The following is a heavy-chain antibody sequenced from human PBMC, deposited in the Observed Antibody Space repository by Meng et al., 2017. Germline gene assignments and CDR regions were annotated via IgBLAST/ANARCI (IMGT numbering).Heavy chain of an antibody. CDR1: GGSISSGGYY. CDR2: IYYSGST. CDR3: ARVHYYDSSGYNNWYFDL. Sequence: QVQLQESGPGLVKPSTTPSLPCTVFGGSISSGGYYWSWIRQHPGKGLEWIGYIYYSGSTYYNPSLKSLVTISVDTSKNQFSLKLSSVTAADTAVYYCARVHYYDSSGYNNWYFDLWGRGTLVTVSS. V-gene: IGHV4-31*01. J-gene: IGHJ2*01. D-gene: IGHD3-22*01.